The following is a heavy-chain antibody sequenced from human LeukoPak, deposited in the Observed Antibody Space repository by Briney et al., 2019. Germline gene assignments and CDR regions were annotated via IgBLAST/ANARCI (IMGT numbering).Heavy chain of an antibody. V-gene: IGHV3-33*06. J-gene: IGHJ4*01. D-gene: IGHD1-1*01. Sequence: GGSLRLSCAASGFTFSSYGMHWVRQAPGKGLEWVAVIWYDGSNKYYADSVKGRFTISRDNSKNTLYLQMNSLGAEDTAVYYCAKDPGSGYFDYWGHGTLVTVSS. CDR2: IWYDGSNK. CDR1: GFTFSSYG. CDR3: AKDPGSGYFDY.